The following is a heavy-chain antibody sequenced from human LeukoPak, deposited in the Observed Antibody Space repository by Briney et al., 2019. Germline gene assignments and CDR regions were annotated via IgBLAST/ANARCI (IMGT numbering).Heavy chain of an antibody. V-gene: IGHV4-59*01. CDR1: GGSISTYY. J-gene: IGHJ4*02. D-gene: IGHD6-13*01. Sequence: SETLSLTCAVSGGSISTYYWSWIRQPPGKGLEWIGYIYYTGSTNYNPSLKSRVTISVDTSKNQFSLKLSSVTAADTAVYYCARQQLSQLYYFDNWGQGTLVTVSS. CDR2: IYYTGST. CDR3: ARQQLSQLYYFDN.